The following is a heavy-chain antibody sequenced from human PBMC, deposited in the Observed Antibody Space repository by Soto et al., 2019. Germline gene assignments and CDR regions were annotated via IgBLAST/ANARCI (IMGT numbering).Heavy chain of an antibody. D-gene: IGHD3-3*01. Sequence: QVQLVQSGAEVKKPGASVKVSCKASGYTFTGYYMHWVRQAPGQGLEWMGWINTNSGGTNYAQKFQGWVTMTRDTSISPDYRELSRLRSDDTAVYYCARAPPFWSGYSGEYGMDVWGQGTTVTVSS. CDR2: INTNSGGT. CDR3: ARAPPFWSGYSGEYGMDV. V-gene: IGHV1-2*04. CDR1: GYTFTGYY. J-gene: IGHJ6*02.